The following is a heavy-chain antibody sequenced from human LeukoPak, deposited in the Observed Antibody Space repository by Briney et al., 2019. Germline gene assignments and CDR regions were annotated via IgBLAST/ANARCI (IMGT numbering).Heavy chain of an antibody. CDR2: INPNSGGT. CDR3: ARASGRLGELSSDFDY. D-gene: IGHD3-16*02. V-gene: IGHV1-2*04. CDR1: GYTFTGYY. J-gene: IGHJ4*02. Sequence: ASVKVSCKASGYTFTGYYMHWVRQAPGQGLEWMGWINPNSGGTNYAQKFQGWVTMTRDTSISTAYMELSRLRSDDTAVYYCARASGRLGELSSDFDYWGQGTLVIVSS.